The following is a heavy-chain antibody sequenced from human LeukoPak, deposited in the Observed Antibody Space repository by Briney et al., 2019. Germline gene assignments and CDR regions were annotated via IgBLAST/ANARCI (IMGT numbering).Heavy chain of an antibody. CDR1: GGTFGSYA. V-gene: IGHV1-69*13. J-gene: IGHJ4*02. D-gene: IGHD2-15*01. Sequence: ASVKVSCKASGGTFGSYAISWVRQAPGQGLEWMGGIIPIFGTANYAQKFQGRVTITADESTSTAYMELSSLRSEDTAVYYCARESRYCSGGSCYLNYWGQGTLVTVSS. CDR3: ARESRYCSGGSCYLNY. CDR2: IIPIFGTA.